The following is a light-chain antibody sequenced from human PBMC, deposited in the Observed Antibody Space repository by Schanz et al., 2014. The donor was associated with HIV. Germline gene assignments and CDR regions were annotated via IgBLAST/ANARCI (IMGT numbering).Light chain of an antibody. CDR3: NSFTTSNTCV. CDR1: SSDVGGYNY. CDR2: EVS. Sequence: QSALTQPPSASGSPGQSVTISCTGTSSDVGGYNYVSWYQQHPGKAPKLMIYEVSERPSGVPDRFSGSKSGTSASLAITGLQAEDEADYYCNSFTTSNTCVFGGGTKLTVL. V-gene: IGLV2-8*01. J-gene: IGLJ3*02.